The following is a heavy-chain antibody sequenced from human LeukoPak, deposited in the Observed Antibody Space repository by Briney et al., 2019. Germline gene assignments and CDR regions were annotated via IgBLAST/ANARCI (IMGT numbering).Heavy chain of an antibody. Sequence: GGSLRLSCAASGFTFSSHAMHWVRQAPGKGLEWVAVISYDGSNKYYADSVKGRFTISRDNSKNTLYLQMNSLRAEDTAVYYCARDTSDGSGSYYNGYWGQGTLVTVSS. D-gene: IGHD3-10*01. CDR3: ARDTSDGSGSYYNGY. CDR2: ISYDGSNK. J-gene: IGHJ4*02. V-gene: IGHV3-30-3*01. CDR1: GFTFSSHA.